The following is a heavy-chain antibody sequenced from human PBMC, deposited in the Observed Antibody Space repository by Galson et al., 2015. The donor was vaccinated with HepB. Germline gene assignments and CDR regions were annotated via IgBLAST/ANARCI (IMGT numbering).Heavy chain of an antibody. D-gene: IGHD3-10*01. CDR2: TYYRSKWYN. CDR3: ARGLLRLVTMVRGAQRWFDP. CDR1: GDSVSSNSAA. V-gene: IGHV6-1*01. Sequence: CAISGDSVSSNSAAWNWIRQSPSRGLEWLGRTYYRSKWYNDYAVSVKSRITINPDTSKNQFSLQLNSVTPEDTAVYYCARGLLRLVTMVRGAQRWFDPWGQGTLVTVSS. J-gene: IGHJ5*02.